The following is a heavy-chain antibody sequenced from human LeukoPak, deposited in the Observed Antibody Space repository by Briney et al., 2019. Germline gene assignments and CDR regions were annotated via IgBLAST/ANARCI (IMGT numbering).Heavy chain of an antibody. D-gene: IGHD3-10*01. J-gene: IGHJ5*02. CDR3: ARDQYHGSGTYAWFDP. Sequence: SETLSLTCTVSGVSISNHYWSWIRQPPGKKLVYIGYISFSGSTNHNPSLKSRVSISLDTSKNQFSLNLKSVTAADTAVYYCARDQYHGSGTYAWFDPWGQGTLVTVSS. V-gene: IGHV4-59*11. CDR1: GVSISNHY. CDR2: ISFSGST.